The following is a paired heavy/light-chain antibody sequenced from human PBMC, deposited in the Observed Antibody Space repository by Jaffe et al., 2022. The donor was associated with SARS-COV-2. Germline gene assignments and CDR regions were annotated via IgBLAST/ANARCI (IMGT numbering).Heavy chain of an antibody. D-gene: IGHD3-16*01. Sequence: EVQLVESGGGLVKPGESLRLSCAASGFTFSSYSMNWVRQAPGKGLEWVSSITTGSTYIFYADSVKGRFTISRDNAKNSLSLQMNSLRAEDTAVYYCARDGGNSRLGLFDYWGQGTLVTVSS. CDR2: ITTGSTYI. J-gene: IGHJ4*02. V-gene: IGHV3-21*01. CDR3: ARDGGNSRLGLFDY. CDR1: GFTFSSYS.
Light chain of an antibody. CDR1: QSVSSY. V-gene: IGKV3-11*01. J-gene: IGKJ4*01. CDR2: DAS. CDR3: LQRSDWPLT. Sequence: IVLTQSPATLSLSPGERATLSCRASQSVSSYLAWYQQKPGQAPRLLIYDASNRATGIPARFSGSGSGTDFTLTISGLEPEDFAVYYCLQRSDWPLTFGGGTKVEIK.